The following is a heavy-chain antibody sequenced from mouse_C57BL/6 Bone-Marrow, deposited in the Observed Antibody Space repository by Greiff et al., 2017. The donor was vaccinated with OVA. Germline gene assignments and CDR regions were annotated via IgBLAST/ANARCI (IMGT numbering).Heavy chain of an antibody. CDR3: ARVGRCITTVPRYWYFDV. V-gene: IGHV1-69*01. CDR2: IDPSDSYT. CDR1: GYTFTSYW. Sequence: QVQLQQPGAELVMPGASVKLSCKASGYTFTSYWMHWVKQRPGQGLEWIGEIDPSDSYTNYNQKFKGKSTLTVDKSSSTAYMQLSSLTSEDSAVYYCARVGRCITTVPRYWYFDVWGTGTTVTVSS. J-gene: IGHJ1*03. D-gene: IGHD1-1*01.